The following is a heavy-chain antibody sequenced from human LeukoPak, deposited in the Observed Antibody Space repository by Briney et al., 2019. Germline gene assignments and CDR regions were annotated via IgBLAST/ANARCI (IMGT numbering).Heavy chain of an antibody. J-gene: IGHJ4*02. Sequence: ASVKVSCKASGYTFTSCGISWVRQAPGQGLEWMGWISAYNGNTNYAQKLQGRVTMTTDTSTSTAYMELRSLRSDDTAVYYCARSGVDYDFWSGLPRGTFDYWGQGTLVTVSS. D-gene: IGHD3-3*01. CDR3: ARSGVDYDFWSGLPRGTFDY. CDR1: GYTFTSCG. CDR2: ISAYNGNT. V-gene: IGHV1-18*01.